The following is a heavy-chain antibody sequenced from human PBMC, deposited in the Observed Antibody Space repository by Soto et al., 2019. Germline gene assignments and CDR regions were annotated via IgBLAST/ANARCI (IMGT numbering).Heavy chain of an antibody. D-gene: IGHD6-13*01. V-gene: IGHV3-21*01. CDR2: ISSSSSYI. Sequence: EVQLVESGGGLVKPGGSLRLSCAASGFTFSSYSMNWVRQAPGKGLEWVSSISSSSSYIYYADSVKGRFTISRDNDXNXXYLQMNSLRAEDTPVYYCARVGSSWPYYYYYGMDVWGQGTTVTVSS. J-gene: IGHJ6*01. CDR3: ARVGSSWPYYYYYGMDV. CDR1: GFTFSSYS.